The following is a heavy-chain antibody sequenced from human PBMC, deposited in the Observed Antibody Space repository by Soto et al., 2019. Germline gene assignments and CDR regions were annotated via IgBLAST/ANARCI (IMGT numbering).Heavy chain of an antibody. V-gene: IGHV1-69*01. CDR2: IIPMFSSS. D-gene: IGHD3-10*02. CDR1: GGTFSDYA. J-gene: IGHJ4*02. CDR3: AKDIGFQQHLFVFDL. Sequence: QVQLVQSGAEVKKPGSSVKVSCTASGGTFSDYAFSWVRQAPGQGLEWMGGIIPMFSSSSFAQKFQGRLTITADDSTSTAYMSLSSMGSADTAMYYCAKDIGFQQHLFVFDLWGPGTLVTLSS.